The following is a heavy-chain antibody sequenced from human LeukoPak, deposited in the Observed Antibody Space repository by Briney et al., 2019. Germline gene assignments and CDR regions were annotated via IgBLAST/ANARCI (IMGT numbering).Heavy chain of an antibody. CDR2: IRYDGNNK. Sequence: PGGSLRLSCAASGFTFSSYGMHWVRQAPGKGLEWVAFIRYDGNNKYYADSVKGRFTISRDNSKNTLYLQMNSLRAEDTAVYYCARVRGRAPDDAFNIWGQGSMVTVSS. CDR1: GFTFSSYG. D-gene: IGHD3-10*01. CDR3: ARVRGRAPDDAFNI. J-gene: IGHJ3*02. V-gene: IGHV3-30*02.